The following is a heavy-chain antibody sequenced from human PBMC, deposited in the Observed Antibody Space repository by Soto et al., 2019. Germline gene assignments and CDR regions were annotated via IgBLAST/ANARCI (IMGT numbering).Heavy chain of an antibody. J-gene: IGHJ4*02. CDR2: ISGDGVTT. Sequence: EVQLVESGGDLVQRGGSLRLSCAASGFPFSSYWMHWVRHTPGKGLDWVARISGDGVTTYYADSVTGRVTVSRDNAKNTLSLQISGLRAEDTAVYYCAREYYGILTGYYTHYWGQGTLVSVSS. CDR1: GFPFSSYW. V-gene: IGHV3-74*01. D-gene: IGHD3-9*01. CDR3: AREYYGILTGYYTHY.